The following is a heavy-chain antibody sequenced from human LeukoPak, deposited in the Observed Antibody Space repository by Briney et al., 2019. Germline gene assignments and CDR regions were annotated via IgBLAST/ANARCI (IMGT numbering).Heavy chain of an antibody. D-gene: IGHD3-10*01. CDR1: GYTFTGYY. CDR2: INPNSGGT. J-gene: IGHJ4*02. CDR3: ARATDDGSGSPYFDY. V-gene: IGHV1-2*02. Sequence: GASVKVSCKASGYTFTGYYMHWVRQAPGQGLEWMGWINPNSGGTNYAQKFQGRVTMTRDTSISTAYMELSRLRSDDTAVYYCARATDDGSGSPYFDYWGQGTLVTVSS.